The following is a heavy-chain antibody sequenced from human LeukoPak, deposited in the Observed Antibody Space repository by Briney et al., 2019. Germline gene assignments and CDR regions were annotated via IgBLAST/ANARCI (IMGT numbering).Heavy chain of an antibody. Sequence: TLSLTCTVSGGSISSGGYYWSWIRQHPGKGLEWIGYIYYSGSTYYNPSLKSRVTISVDTSKNQFSLKLSSVTAADTAVYYYARGIHTDDYGDYDPGDYYFDYWGQGTLVTVSS. CDR3: ARGIHTDDYGDYDPGDYYFDY. CDR2: IYYSGST. CDR1: GGSISSGGYY. J-gene: IGHJ4*02. D-gene: IGHD4-17*01. V-gene: IGHV4-31*03.